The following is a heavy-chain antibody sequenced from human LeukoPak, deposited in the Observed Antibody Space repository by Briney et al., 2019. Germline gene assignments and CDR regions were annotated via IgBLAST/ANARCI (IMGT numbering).Heavy chain of an antibody. J-gene: IGHJ6*02. CDR2: IYHSGST. V-gene: IGHV4-34*01. D-gene: IGHD1-26*01. CDR1: GGSFSGYY. CDR3: ARGSGSYSKAHYYGMDV. Sequence: SETLSLTCAVYGGSFSGYYWSWIRQPPWKGLEWIGEIYHSGSTNYNPSLKSRVTISVDKSKNQFSLKLSSVTAADTAVYYCARGSGSYSKAHYYGMDVWGQGTTVTVSS.